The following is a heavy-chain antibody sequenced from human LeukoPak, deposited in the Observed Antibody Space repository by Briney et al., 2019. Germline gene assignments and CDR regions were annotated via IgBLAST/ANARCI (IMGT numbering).Heavy chain of an antibody. V-gene: IGHV3-23*01. CDR1: GFTFSSYX. CDR2: IXXXXXXX. D-gene: IGHD2/OR15-2a*01. Sequence: GGSLRLSCAASGFTFSSYXMXXXRQSPXKGXXXXXXIXXXXXXXXXXXSVKGRXXXXXXNSKHTLYLQMNSLRAEDTAVYYCAKSSTIYVYYFDYWGQGTLVTVSS. J-gene: IGHJ4*02. CDR3: AKSSTIYVYYFDY.